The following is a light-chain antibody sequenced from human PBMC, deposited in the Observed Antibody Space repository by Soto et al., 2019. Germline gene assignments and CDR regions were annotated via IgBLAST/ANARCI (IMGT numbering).Light chain of an antibody. J-gene: IGLJ7*01. CDR1: SSNIGAGYD. CDR2: GDT. Sequence: QLVLTQPPSVSGAPGQRVIISCTGSSSNIGAGYDVHWYQQLPGAAPKLLIFGDTNRPSGVPDRFSGSKSGTSASLAITGLQAEDEGDYYCQSYDSNLSGSGVFGGGTQLTVL. CDR3: QSYDSNLSGSGV. V-gene: IGLV1-40*01.